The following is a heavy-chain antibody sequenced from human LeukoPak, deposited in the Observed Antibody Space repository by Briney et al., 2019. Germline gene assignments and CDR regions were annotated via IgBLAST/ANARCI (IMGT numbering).Heavy chain of an antibody. CDR1: GYSLSELS. V-gene: IGHV1-24*01. Sequence: ASVKVSCKVSGYSLSELSLNWVRQAPGKGLEWLGGFDRQHGETIYAKNFQGRVTMAEDTSTHTAHVELSSLRSEDTAVYYCARTYCSGGSCYFGFGMDVWGQGTTVTVSS. CDR3: ARTYCSGGSCYFGFGMDV. J-gene: IGHJ6*02. CDR2: FDRQHGET. D-gene: IGHD2-15*01.